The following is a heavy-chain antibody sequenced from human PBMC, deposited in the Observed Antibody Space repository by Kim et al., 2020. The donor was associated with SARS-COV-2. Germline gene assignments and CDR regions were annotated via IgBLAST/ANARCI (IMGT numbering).Heavy chain of an antibody. Sequence: SVKVSCKVSGGIFTSYIITWVRQAPGQGLEWMGRIITSSGTANYAQKFQGRVTITADKSTSTAYMELSSLTSDDTAVYYCARESFYYDSSLYCIVCWGQGPLVTVSS. CDR2: IITSSGTA. D-gene: IGHD3-22*01. J-gene: IGHJ4*02. CDR1: GGIFTSYI. V-gene: IGHV1-69*08. CDR3: ARESFYYDSSLYCIVC.